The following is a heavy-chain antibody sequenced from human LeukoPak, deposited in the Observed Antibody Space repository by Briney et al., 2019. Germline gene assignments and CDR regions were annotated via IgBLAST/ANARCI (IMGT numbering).Heavy chain of an antibody. CDR1: RFTFTAYW. D-gene: IGHD2-15*01. V-gene: IGHV3-7*01. CDR3: AKEGSEVGPTAFDY. Sequence: GGSLRLSCAASRFTFTAYWMSWVRQAPGKGLEWVANTKQDGSEKYYMDSVKGRFTISRDNAKNSLYLQMNSLRVEDTAVYYCAKEGSEVGPTAFDYWGQGALVIVSS. CDR2: TKQDGSEK. J-gene: IGHJ4*02.